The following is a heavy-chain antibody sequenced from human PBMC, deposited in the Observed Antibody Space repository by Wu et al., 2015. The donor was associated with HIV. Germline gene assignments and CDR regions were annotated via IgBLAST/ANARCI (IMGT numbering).Heavy chain of an antibody. CDR3: ARAQRPTMIVVNDAFDI. J-gene: IGHJ3*02. D-gene: IGHD3-22*01. CDR2: IIPIFGTA. CDR1: GGTFSSYA. V-gene: IGHV1-69*13. Sequence: QVQLVQSGAEVKKPGSSVKVSCKASGGTFSSYAISWVRQAPGQGLEWMGRIIPIFGTANYAQKFQGRVTITADESTSTAYMELSSLRSEDTAVYYCARAQRPTMIVVNDAFDIWGQGTMVTVSS.